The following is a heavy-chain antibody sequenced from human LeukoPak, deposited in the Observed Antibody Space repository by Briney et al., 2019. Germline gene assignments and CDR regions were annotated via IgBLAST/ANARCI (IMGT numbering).Heavy chain of an antibody. CDR3: ACMGGSGSYYNGHFDY. V-gene: IGHV3-53*01. D-gene: IGHD3-10*01. J-gene: IGHJ4*02. CDR1: GFTVSSNY. CDR2: IYSGGST. Sequence: GGSLRLSCAASGFTVSSNYMSWVRQAPGKGLEWVSVIYSGGSTYYADSVKGRFTISRDNSKNTLYLQMNSLRAEDTAVYYCACMGGSGSYYNGHFDYWGQGTLVTVSS.